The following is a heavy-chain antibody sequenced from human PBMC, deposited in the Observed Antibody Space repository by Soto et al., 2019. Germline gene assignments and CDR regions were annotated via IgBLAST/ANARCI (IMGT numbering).Heavy chain of an antibody. V-gene: IGHV4-34*01. CDR3: ERARWLRASFDY. CDR1: GGSFSGYY. Sequence: QVQLQXWGAGLLKPSETLSLTCAVYGGSFSGYYWSWIRQPPGKGLEWIGEINHSGSTNYNPSLKSRVTITVDTSKTQLSLKLSSVTAADAAVYYCERARWLRASFDYWGQGTLVSVSS. D-gene: IGHD5-12*01. J-gene: IGHJ4*02. CDR2: INHSGST.